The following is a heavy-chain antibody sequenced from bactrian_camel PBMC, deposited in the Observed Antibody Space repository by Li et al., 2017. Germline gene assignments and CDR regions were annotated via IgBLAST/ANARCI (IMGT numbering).Heavy chain of an antibody. Sequence: QVQLVESGGGSVQAGGSLRLSCAASGDISGGYCMAWFREAPGKDREAVAIFDRDGTTNYADSVKGRFTISQDNAKNTLYLQMNSLKPEDTATYYCAADRSFFTATATDKSEYDYWGQGTQVTVS. V-gene: IGHV3S53*01. D-gene: IGHD4*01. CDR2: FDRDGTT. CDR3: AADRSFFTATATDKSEYDY. J-gene: IGHJ4*01. CDR1: GDISGGYC.